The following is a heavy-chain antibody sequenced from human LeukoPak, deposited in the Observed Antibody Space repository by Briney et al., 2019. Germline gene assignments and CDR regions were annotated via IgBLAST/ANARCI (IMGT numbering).Heavy chain of an antibody. V-gene: IGHV4-39*01. CDR1: GGSISSSSYY. CDR2: IYYSGST. CDR3: ARELAAAGLNWFDP. Sequence: SETLSLTCTVSGGSISSSSYYWGWIRQPPGKGLEWIGGIYYSGSTYYNPSLKSRVTISVDTSKNQFSLKLSSVTAADTAVYYCARELAAAGLNWFDPWGQGTLVTVSS. D-gene: IGHD6-13*01. J-gene: IGHJ5*02.